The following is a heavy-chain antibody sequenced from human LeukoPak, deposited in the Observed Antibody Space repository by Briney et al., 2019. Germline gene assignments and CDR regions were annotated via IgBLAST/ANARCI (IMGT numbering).Heavy chain of an antibody. J-gene: IGHJ4*02. D-gene: IGHD3-16*01. V-gene: IGHV4-38-2*02. Sequence: SETLSLTCTVSGYSISSIYYWGWIRPPPGKGLEGIGRISHSGPSAYNPSLKSRVTMSLDTSRSQFSLKLSSVTAAVTAVYYCVRSYASSGLDHWGQGTLVTVSS. CDR2: ISHSGPS. CDR1: GYSISSIYY. CDR3: VRSYASSGLDH.